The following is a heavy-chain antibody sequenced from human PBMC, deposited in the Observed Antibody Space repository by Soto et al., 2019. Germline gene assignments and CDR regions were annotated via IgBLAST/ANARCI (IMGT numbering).Heavy chain of an antibody. CDR2: INAGNGNT. Sequence: QVQLVQSGAEVKKPGASVKVSCKASGYTFTSYAMHWVRQAPGQRLEWMGWINAGNGNTKYSQKFQGRVTITRDTYASTAYMELSSLRSEDTDVYYCARVRNSGYDRGMYYWGQGTLVTVSS. J-gene: IGHJ4*02. V-gene: IGHV1-3*01. D-gene: IGHD5-12*01. CDR1: GYTFTSYA. CDR3: ARVRNSGYDRGMYY.